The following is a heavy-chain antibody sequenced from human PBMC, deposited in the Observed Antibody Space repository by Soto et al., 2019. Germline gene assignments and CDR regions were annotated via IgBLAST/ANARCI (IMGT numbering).Heavy chain of an antibody. CDR2: INHSGST. CDR1: GRSFSGYY. Sequence: QVQLQQWGAGLLKPSETLSLTCAVYGRSFSGYYWSWIRQPPGKGLEWIGEINHSGSTNYNPSLKSRVTISVDTSKNHFALKLSSLTAAATAVYYCARAYGGDVFDYRGQGALVTVSS. D-gene: IGHD2-21*01. V-gene: IGHV4-34*01. J-gene: IGHJ4*02. CDR3: ARAYGGDVFDY.